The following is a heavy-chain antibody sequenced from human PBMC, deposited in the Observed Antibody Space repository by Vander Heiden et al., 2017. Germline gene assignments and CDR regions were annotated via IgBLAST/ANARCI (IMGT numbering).Heavy chain of an antibody. V-gene: IGHV4-59*02. D-gene: IGHD3-22*01. CDR1: GGPVSGYY. Sequence: QVQLQESGPGLVKPSETLSLTCTVSGGPVSGYYWNWIRQPPGKGLEWIGHIYDSGSPDYNPSLKSRVTMSIDTSKNQISLILSSVTAADTAVYYCAREGSGNYFDLGYYYYGMDVWGQGTTVTVSS. J-gene: IGHJ6*02. CDR2: IYDSGSP. CDR3: AREGSGNYFDLGYYYYGMDV.